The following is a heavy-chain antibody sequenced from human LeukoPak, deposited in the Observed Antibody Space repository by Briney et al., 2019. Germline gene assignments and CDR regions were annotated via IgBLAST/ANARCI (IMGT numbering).Heavy chain of an antibody. CDR1: GGSFSGYY. V-gene: IGHV4-59*01. CDR2: IYYSGST. D-gene: IGHD3-10*01. CDR3: ASYYGSGGEFDY. Sequence: SETLSLTCAVYGGSFSGYYWSWIRQPPGKGLEWIGYIYYSGSTNYNPSLKSRVTISVDTSKNQFSLKLSSVTAADTAVYYCASYYGSGGEFDYWGQGTLVTVSS. J-gene: IGHJ4*02.